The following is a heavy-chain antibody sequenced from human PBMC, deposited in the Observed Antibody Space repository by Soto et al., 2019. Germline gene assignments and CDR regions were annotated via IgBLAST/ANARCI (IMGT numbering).Heavy chain of an antibody. V-gene: IGHV5-10-1*01. CDR3: ARTSMQSRGYSYGHGGMDV. Sequence: PGESLKISCKGSGYSFTSYRISWVRQMPGKGLEWMGRIDPSDSYTNYSPSFQGHVTISADKSISTAYLQWSSLKASDTAMYYCARTSMQSRGYSYGHGGMDVWGQGTTVTVSS. D-gene: IGHD5-18*01. J-gene: IGHJ6*02. CDR1: GYSFTSYR. CDR2: IDPSDSYT.